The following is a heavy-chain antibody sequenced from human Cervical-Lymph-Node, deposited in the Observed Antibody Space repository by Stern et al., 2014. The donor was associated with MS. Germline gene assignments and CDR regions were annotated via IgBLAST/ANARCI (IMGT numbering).Heavy chain of an antibody. Sequence: EVQLVESGGVVVQPGGSLRLSCSASGFTFHRHTMHWVRHVPGKGLEGVSLLRWDGTTTSYAGSVMGRFTVSRDNSENSLYLQMNSLTREDTAIYYCARGEIGLLVYVAFDHWGKGTLVTVSS. D-gene: IGHD1-14*01. V-gene: IGHV3-43*01. CDR1: GFTFHRHT. CDR2: LRWDGTTT. CDR3: ARGEIGLLVYVAFDH. J-gene: IGHJ4*02.